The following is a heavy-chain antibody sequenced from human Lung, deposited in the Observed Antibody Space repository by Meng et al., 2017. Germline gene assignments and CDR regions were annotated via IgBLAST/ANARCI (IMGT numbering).Heavy chain of an antibody. V-gene: IGHV4-34*01. CDR1: GGAFSDYY. CDR3: ARGPTTMAHDFDY. Sequence: QVRLKVGCWGLLHPSCILSPTSAVSGGAFSDYYWSWIRQPPGKGLGWIGEINHSGSTNYNPSLESRATISVDTSQNNLSLKLSSVTAADSAVYYCARGPTTMAHDFDYWGQGTLVTVFS. D-gene: IGHD4-11*01. CDR2: INHSGST. J-gene: IGHJ4*02.